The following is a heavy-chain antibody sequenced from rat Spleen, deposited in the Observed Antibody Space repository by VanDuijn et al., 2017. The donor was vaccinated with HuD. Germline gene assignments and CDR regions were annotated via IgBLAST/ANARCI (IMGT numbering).Heavy chain of an antibody. CDR3: ASQYYYDGYYRDF. D-gene: IGHD1-12*03. J-gene: IGHJ2*01. Sequence: QVKLKESGPALVQPSQTLSLTCTISGFSLTTYNVHWVRQPPGKGLEWVGAIWSGGSTDYNSALKSRLSITRDTSKSQVFLRMNNLQTEDTAMYFCASQYYYDGYYRDFWGQGVMVTVSS. CDR1: GFSLTTYN. V-gene: IGHV2-1*01. CDR2: IWSGGST.